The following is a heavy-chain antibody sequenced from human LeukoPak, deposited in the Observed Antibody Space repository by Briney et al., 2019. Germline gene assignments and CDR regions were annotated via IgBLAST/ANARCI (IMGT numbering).Heavy chain of an antibody. V-gene: IGHV3-30*02. Sequence: PGGSLRLSCAASGFTFSSYGMHWVRQAPGKGLEWVAFIRYDGSNKSYADSVKGRFTISRDNSKNTLYLQMNSLRAEDTAVYYCAREVGSSGYFDYWGQGTLVTVSS. CDR1: GFTFSSYG. J-gene: IGHJ4*02. D-gene: IGHD6-19*01. CDR2: IRYDGSNK. CDR3: AREVGSSGYFDY.